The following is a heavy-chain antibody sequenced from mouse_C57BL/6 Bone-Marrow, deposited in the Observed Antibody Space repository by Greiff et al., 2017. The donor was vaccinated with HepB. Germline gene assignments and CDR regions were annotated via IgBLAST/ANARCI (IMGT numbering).Heavy chain of an antibody. CDR3: ARQGWLLRGFAY. CDR2: ISGGGGNT. CDR1: GFTFSSYT. Sequence: EVQRVESGGGLVKPGGSLKLSCAASGFTFSSYTMSWVRQTPEKRLEWVATISGGGGNTYYPDSVKGRFTISRDNAKNTLYLQMSSLRSEDTALYYCARQGWLLRGFAYWGQGTLVTVSA. D-gene: IGHD2-3*01. J-gene: IGHJ3*01. V-gene: IGHV5-9*01.